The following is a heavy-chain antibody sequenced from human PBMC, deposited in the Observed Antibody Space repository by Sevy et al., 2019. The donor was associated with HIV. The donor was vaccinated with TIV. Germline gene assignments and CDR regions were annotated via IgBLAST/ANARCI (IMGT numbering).Heavy chain of an antibody. CDR1: GYTFSTYR. J-gene: IGHJ4*02. V-gene: IGHV1-18*01. CDR2: ISPHNGDT. Sequence: ASVKVSCKVSGYTFSTYRITWVRQAPGQGLEWMGGISPHNGDTNYAQKVQGRVTMITDTSTSTAYMELRSLRFDDTAVYYCARAYCSGGRCYSLAYWGQGTLVTVSS. CDR3: ARAYCSGGRCYSLAY. D-gene: IGHD2-15*01.